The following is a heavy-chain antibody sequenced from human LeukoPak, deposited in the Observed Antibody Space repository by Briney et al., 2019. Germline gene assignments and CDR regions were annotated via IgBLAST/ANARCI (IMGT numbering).Heavy chain of an antibody. CDR1: GYSISSGYY. CDR2: IYHSGST. V-gene: IGHV4-38-2*02. CDR3: ARDLAAAGHGDFGHWFDP. Sequence: SETLSLTCTVSGYSISSGYYWGWIRQPPGKGLEWIGSIYHSGSTYYNPSLKSRVTISVDTSKNQFSLKLSSVTAADTAVYYCARDLAAAGHGDFGHWFDPWGQGTLVTVSS. D-gene: IGHD6-13*01. J-gene: IGHJ5*02.